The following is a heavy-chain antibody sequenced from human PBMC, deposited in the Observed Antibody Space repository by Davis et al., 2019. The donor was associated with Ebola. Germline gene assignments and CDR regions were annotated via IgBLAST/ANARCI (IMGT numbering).Heavy chain of an antibody. CDR3: SSLYTDYWVFDL. Sequence: GESLKISCATIDFNFGDSTISWVRQAPGKGLEWVAFIRGKTFGGTAEYAASVDGRFTVSRDDSNNIAYLQLNSLKSEDTAVYYCSSLYTDYWVFDLWGQGTVVTVSS. V-gene: IGHV3-49*04. D-gene: IGHD4-11*01. J-gene: IGHJ3*01. CDR2: IRGKTFGGTA. CDR1: DFNFGDST.